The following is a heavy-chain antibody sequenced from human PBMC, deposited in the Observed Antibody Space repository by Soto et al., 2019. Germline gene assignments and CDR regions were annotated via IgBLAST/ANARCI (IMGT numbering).Heavy chain of an antibody. Sequence: ASVKVSCKASGYTFTSYNINWVRQAPGQGLEWVAGSNSNSGNSDHAQKFQGRLTVTRDTSISTAYMELSSLRSDDTAVYYCVLLGVFDYWGPGTLVTVSS. D-gene: IGHD3-3*01. J-gene: IGHJ4*02. CDR2: SNSNSGNS. CDR3: VLLGVFDY. CDR1: GYTFTSYN. V-gene: IGHV1-8*01.